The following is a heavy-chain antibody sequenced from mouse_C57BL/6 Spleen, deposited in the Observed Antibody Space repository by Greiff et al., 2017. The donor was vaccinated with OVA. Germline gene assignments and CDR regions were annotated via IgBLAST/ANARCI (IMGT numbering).Heavy chain of an antibody. V-gene: IGHV2-2*01. J-gene: IGHJ4*01. CDR2: IWSGGST. CDR1: GFSLTSYG. D-gene: IGHD2-3*01. CDR3: ARNWAMSYYAMDY. Sequence: VKLVESGPGLVQPSQSLSITCTVSGFSLTSYGVHWVRQSPGKGLEWLGVIWSGGSTDYNAAFISRLSISKDNSKSQVFFKMNSLQADDTAIYYCARNWAMSYYAMDYWGQGTSVTVSS.